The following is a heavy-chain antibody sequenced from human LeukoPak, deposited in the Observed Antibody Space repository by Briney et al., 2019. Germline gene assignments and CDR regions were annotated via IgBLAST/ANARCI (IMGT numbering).Heavy chain of an antibody. J-gene: IGHJ3*02. CDR1: GGSISSYY. V-gene: IGHV4-59*01. Sequence: PSETLSLTCTVSGGSISSYYWSWIRQPPGKGLEWIGYIYYSGSTNYNPSLKSRVTISVDTSKNQFSLKLSSVTAADTAVYYCAREVQYQYCSGGSCHDDAFDIWGQGTMVTVSS. D-gene: IGHD2-15*01. CDR2: IYYSGST. CDR3: AREVQYQYCSGGSCHDDAFDI.